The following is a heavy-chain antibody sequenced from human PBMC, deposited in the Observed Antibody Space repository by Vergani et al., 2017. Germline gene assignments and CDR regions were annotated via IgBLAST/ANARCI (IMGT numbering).Heavy chain of an antibody. J-gene: IGHJ3*01. V-gene: IGHV3-48*01. CDR2: VSTGTKSQ. Sequence: QLVESGGGWVQPGGSLRLSCVVSGFDFSSYIMNWVRQAPGKGLEWVSFVSTGTKSQSYAESVKGRLTISIDSAKNSLYLQMDSLRAEDTAVYYCARVYSSTSGRAFDFWGQGTKVTVSS. CDR3: ARVYSSTSGRAFDF. CDR1: GFDFSSYI. D-gene: IGHD2-2*01.